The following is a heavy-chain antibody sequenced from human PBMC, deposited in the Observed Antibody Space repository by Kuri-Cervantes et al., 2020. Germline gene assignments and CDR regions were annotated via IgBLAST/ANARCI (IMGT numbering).Heavy chain of an antibody. CDR1: GGTFSSYA. CDR3: ARGNLAYCGGDCYWMDY. Sequence: SVKVSCKASGGTFSSYAISWVRQAPGQGLEWMGGIIPIFGTANYAQKFQGRVTITADESTSTAYMELSSLRSEDTAVYYCARGNLAYCGGDCYWMDYWGQGTLVTVSS. CDR2: IIPIFGTA. D-gene: IGHD2-21*02. J-gene: IGHJ4*02. V-gene: IGHV1-69*13.